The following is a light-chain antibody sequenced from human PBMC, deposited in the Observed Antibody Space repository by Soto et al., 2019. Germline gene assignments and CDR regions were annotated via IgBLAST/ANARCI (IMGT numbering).Light chain of an antibody. CDR2: DTS. V-gene: IGKV1D-16*01. CDR3: QQYNNWPPWT. J-gene: IGKJ1*01. Sequence: DIQMTQSPSSLSASVGDRVTITCRASQDISSWLAWFQQKSGKAPKSLIYDTSSLQSGVPSRFSGSGSGTEFTLTISSLQSEDFAVYYCQQYNNWPPWTFGQGTKVEIK. CDR1: QDISSW.